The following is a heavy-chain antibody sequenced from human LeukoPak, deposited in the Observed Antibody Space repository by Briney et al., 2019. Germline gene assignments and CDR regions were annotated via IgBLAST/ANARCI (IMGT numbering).Heavy chain of an antibody. D-gene: IGHD3-10*01. CDR3: ARAEPTMVRGADY. CDR2: INPNSGGT. CDR1: GYTLTGYY. J-gene: IGHJ4*02. V-gene: IGHV1-2*02. Sequence: ASVKVSCKASGYTLTGYYMHWVRQAPGQGLEWMGWINPNSGGTNYAQKFQGRVTMTRDTSISTAYMELSRLRSDDTAVYYCARAEPTMVRGADYWGQGTLVTVSS.